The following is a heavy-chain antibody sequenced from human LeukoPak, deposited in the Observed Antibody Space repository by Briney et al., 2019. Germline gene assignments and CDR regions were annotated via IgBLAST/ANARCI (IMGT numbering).Heavy chain of an antibody. D-gene: IGHD3-16*02. J-gene: IGHJ3*02. Sequence: PGGSLRLSCAASGFTFSSYGMSWVRQAPGKGLEWVSAISGSGGSTYYADSVKGRFTISRDNSKNTLYLQMNSLRAEDTAVYYCANYRSVMEHPHAFDIWGQGTMVTVSS. V-gene: IGHV3-23*01. CDR1: GFTFSSYG. CDR2: ISGSGGST. CDR3: ANYRSVMEHPHAFDI.